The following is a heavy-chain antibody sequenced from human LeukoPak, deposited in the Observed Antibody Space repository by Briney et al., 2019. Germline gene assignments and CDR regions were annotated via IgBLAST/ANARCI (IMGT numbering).Heavy chain of an antibody. J-gene: IGHJ4*02. CDR2: INPSSGGT. Sequence: ASVKVSCKASGYTFTGYYMHWVRQAPGQGLEWMGWINPSSGGTNYAQKFQGRVTMTEDTSTDTAYMELSSLRSEDTAVYYCATDPGGSSGAAFDYWGQGTLVTVSS. CDR1: GYTFTGYY. CDR3: ATDPGGSSGAAFDY. D-gene: IGHD3-22*01. V-gene: IGHV1-2*02.